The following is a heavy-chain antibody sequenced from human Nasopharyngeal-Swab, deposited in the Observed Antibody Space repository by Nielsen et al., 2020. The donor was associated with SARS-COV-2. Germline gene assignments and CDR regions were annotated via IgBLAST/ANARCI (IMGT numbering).Heavy chain of an antibody. CDR2: IINNGCST. J-gene: IGHJ4*02. D-gene: IGHD2-15*01. Sequence: GESLKISCAASGFTFSNYAVSWVRQAPGKGLEWGSTIINNGCSTYYADAVKGRFTISRDNSKNTLYLQMDGLRVEDTAVYYCAKDGCPRSGECQFENWGQGTLATVSS. CDR3: AKDGCPRSGECQFEN. CDR1: GFTFSNYA. V-gene: IGHV3-23*01.